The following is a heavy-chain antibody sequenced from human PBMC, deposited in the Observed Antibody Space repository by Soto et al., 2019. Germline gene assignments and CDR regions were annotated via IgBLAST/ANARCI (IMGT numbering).Heavy chain of an antibody. CDR2: IRGSGGST. CDR3: AKSYSSSWKHDAFDI. J-gene: IGHJ3*02. V-gene: IGHV3-23*01. D-gene: IGHD6-13*01. CDR1: GFTFSSYA. Sequence: GGSLRLSCAASGFTFSSYAMSWVRQAPGKGLEWVSAIRGSGGSTYYADSVKGRFTISRDNSKNTLYLQMNSLRAEDTAVYYCAKSYSSSWKHDAFDIWGQGTMVTVSS.